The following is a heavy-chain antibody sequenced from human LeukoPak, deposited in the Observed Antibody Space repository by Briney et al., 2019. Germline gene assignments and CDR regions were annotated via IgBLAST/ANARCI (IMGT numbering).Heavy chain of an antibody. CDR2: FFYSGST. J-gene: IGHJ4*02. Sequence: PSETLSLTCTVSGGSISSYHWNWIRQTPGKGLEWLGHFFYSGSTNYNPSLKSRVTISVDTSKNQFSLKLSSVTAADTAVYYCARQGEVAAAGRTIYFDYWGQGTLVTVSS. V-gene: IGHV4-59*08. CDR1: GGSISSYH. D-gene: IGHD6-13*01. CDR3: ARQGEVAAAGRTIYFDY.